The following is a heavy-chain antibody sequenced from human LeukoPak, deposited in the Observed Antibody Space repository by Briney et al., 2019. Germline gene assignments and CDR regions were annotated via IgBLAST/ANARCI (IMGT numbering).Heavy chain of an antibody. V-gene: IGHV1-3*01. CDR3: ARDKTRGIQLWNEFDY. Sequence: ASVKVSCKASGYTFTNYAMHWVRQAPGQRLEWMGWINAGNGNTQYSQKFQGRVTITRDTSASTAYMGLNSLRSEDMAVYYCARDKTRGIQLWNEFDYWGQGSLVTVSS. J-gene: IGHJ4*02. CDR1: GYTFTNYA. CDR2: INAGNGNT. D-gene: IGHD5-18*01.